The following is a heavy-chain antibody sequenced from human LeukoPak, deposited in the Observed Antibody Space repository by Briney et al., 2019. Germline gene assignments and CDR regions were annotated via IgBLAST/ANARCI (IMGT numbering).Heavy chain of an antibody. CDR3: AASRRGYQGSLYYYGVDV. J-gene: IGHJ6*02. CDR2: FDPEDGET. V-gene: IGHV1-24*01. Sequence: ASVKVSCKVSGYTLTELSMHWVRQAPGKGLEWMGGFDPEDGETIYAQKFQGRVTMTEDTSTDTAYMELSSLRSEDTAVYYCAASRRGYQGSLYYYGVDVWGQGTTVTVSS. D-gene: IGHD2-2*01. CDR1: GYTLTELS.